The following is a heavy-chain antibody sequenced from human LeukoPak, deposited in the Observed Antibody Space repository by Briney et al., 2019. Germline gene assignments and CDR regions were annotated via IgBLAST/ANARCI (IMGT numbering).Heavy chain of an antibody. Sequence: QTGGSLRLSCAASGFTFSSYAMHWVRQAPGKGLEWVAVISYDGSNKYYADSVKGRFTISRDNSKNTLYLQMNSLRAEDTAVYYCARGVVVVPAAMDGDYYYYMDVWGKGTTVTVSS. V-gene: IGHV3-30*01. D-gene: IGHD2-2*01. CDR3: ARGVVVVPAAMDGDYYYYMDV. J-gene: IGHJ6*03. CDR1: GFTFSSYA. CDR2: ISYDGSNK.